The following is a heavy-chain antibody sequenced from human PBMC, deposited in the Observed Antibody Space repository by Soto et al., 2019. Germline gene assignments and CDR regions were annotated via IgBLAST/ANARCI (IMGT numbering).Heavy chain of an antibody. CDR3: TRVEAAYCGGDCSPYYHYGMDV. CDR1: SSGDYY. D-gene: IGHD2-21*02. J-gene: IGHJ6*02. V-gene: IGHV3-49*03. Sequence: SSGDYYWGWIRQPPGKGLEWVGFIRSKAYGGTTEYAASVKCRFTISRDDSKSISYLQMNSLKTEDTAVYYCTRVEAAYCGGDCSPYYHYGMDVWVQGTTVTVSS. CDR2: IRSKAYGGTT.